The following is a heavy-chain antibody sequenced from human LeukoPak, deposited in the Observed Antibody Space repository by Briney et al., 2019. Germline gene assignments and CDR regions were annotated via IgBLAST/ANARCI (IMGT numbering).Heavy chain of an antibody. Sequence: SETLSLTCTVSDDSISDYYRGWIRQPPGKGLEWIGYFHNSGTSTYNPFLKSRVTISADTSKNQFSLKLNSLTTADTAVYYCTRGAGWLIDYWGQGILVTVSS. CDR2: FHNSGTS. J-gene: IGHJ4*02. V-gene: IGHV4-59*01. CDR1: DDSISDYY. D-gene: IGHD3-16*01. CDR3: TRGAGWLIDY.